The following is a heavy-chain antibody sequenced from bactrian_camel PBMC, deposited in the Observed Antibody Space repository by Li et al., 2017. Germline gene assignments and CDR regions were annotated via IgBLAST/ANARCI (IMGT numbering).Heavy chain of an antibody. CDR3: AARWSGSCGLWSSYRY. Sequence: VQLVESGGGSVQAGGSLRLSCAASGFIFRDHYMNWVRQAPGKGLEWVAEINRDGDRIWYANSVKGRFTISKDNAKNTVYLQKNSLKPDDTAMYYCAARWSGSCGLWSSYRYWGQGTQVTVS. D-gene: IGHD2*01. CDR1: GFIFRDHY. CDR2: INRDGDRI. V-gene: IGHV3S40*01. J-gene: IGHJ4*01.